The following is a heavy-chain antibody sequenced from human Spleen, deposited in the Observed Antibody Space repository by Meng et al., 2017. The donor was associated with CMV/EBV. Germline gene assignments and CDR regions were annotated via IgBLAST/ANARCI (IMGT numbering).Heavy chain of an antibody. CDR2: ISTSGSDT. D-gene: IGHD3-3*01. Sequence: GESLKISCAGSGFTFSDYYISWIRQAPGKGLEWVSYISTSGSDTFYADSVKGRFTISRDNAKNTLYLEMNSLRAEDTAVYYCGRDLEIFGVVINSVLGHWGQGTLVTVSS. CDR3: GRDLEIFGVVINSVLGH. J-gene: IGHJ1*01. CDR1: GFTFSDYY. V-gene: IGHV3-11*06.